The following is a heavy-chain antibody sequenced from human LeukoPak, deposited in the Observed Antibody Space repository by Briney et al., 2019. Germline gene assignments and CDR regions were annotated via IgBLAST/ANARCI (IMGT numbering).Heavy chain of an antibody. CDR2: ISSSSSTI. CDR1: GFTFSSYS. V-gene: IGHV3-48*01. Sequence: GGSLRLSCAASGFTFSSYSMNWVRQAPGKGLEWGLYISSSSSTIYYADSVKGRFTISRDNAKNSLYLQMNSLRAEDTAVYYCARVGVDYGDYVAYWGQGTLVTVSS. CDR3: ARVGVDYGDYVAY. J-gene: IGHJ4*02. D-gene: IGHD4-17*01.